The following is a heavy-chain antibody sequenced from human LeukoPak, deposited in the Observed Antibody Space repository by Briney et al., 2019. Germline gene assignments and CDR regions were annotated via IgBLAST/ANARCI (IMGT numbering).Heavy chain of an antibody. Sequence: ASVKVSCKASGFTFTSYGFSWVRQAPGQGLEWMGWISANNGNTIYAQELQSRVTMTTDTSSTTAYMELRSLRSDDTAVYYCARDRLAMIPSFSGEYWGQGTLVIVSS. D-gene: IGHD5-12*01. CDR1: GFTFTSYG. CDR2: ISANNGNT. CDR3: ARDRLAMIPSFSGEY. V-gene: IGHV1-18*01. J-gene: IGHJ4*02.